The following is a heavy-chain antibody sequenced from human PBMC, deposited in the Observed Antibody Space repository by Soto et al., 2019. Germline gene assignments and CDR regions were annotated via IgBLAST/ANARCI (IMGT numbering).Heavy chain of an antibody. V-gene: IGHV4-59*01. CDR2: IYYSGST. D-gene: IGHD2-8*01. CDR1: GGSISSYY. J-gene: IGHJ5*02. Sequence: SETLSLTCTVSGGSISSYYWSWIRQPPGKGLEWIGYIYYSGSTNYNPSLKSRVTISVDTSKNQFSLKLSSVTAADTAVYYCARVDGCTNGVCYVVSPWFDPWGQGTLVTVSS. CDR3: ARVDGCTNGVCYVVSPWFDP.